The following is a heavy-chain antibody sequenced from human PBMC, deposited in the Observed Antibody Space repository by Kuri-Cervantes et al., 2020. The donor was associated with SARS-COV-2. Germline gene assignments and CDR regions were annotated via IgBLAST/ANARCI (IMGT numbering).Heavy chain of an antibody. D-gene: IGHD7-27*01. J-gene: IGHJ3*02. Sequence: GGSLRLSCAASGFTFSSYWMNRVRQAPGKGLEWVASIKQDGSGQYYVDSVKGRFTISRDNAKNSLYLQMNSLRAEDTAVYYCARDDHDWGEGGAFDIWGQGTMVTVSS. V-gene: IGHV3-7*01. CDR2: IKQDGSGQ. CDR3: ARDDHDWGEGGAFDI. CDR1: GFTFSSYW.